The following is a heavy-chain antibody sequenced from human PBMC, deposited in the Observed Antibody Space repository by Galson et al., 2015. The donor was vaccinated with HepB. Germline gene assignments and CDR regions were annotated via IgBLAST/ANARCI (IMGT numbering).Heavy chain of an antibody. CDR2: IRSSPYRGTT. V-gene: IGHV3-49*04. CDR1: GFTFRDYP. Sequence: SLRLSCAASGFTFRDYPMSWVRQAPGKGLEWVALIRSSPYRGTTYYAESVKGRFTVSKDDFKNIAYLEMNSLRTEDTALYYCCKATKPEDRHWPYLDLWGQGTLVTVSS. CDR3: CKATKPEDRHWPYLDL. J-gene: IGHJ4*02.